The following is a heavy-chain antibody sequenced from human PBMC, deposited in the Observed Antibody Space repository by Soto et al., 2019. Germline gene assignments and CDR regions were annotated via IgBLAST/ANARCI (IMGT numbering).Heavy chain of an antibody. CDR1: GGSISKFY. V-gene: IGHV4-4*07. CDR2: VYATGTT. J-gene: IGHJ5*02. CDR3: VRDGSKSLRDWFDP. Sequence: PEETLSLTCNVSGGSISKFYWAWIRKTAGNGLEWMGRVYATGTTDYNPSLRSRVAMSVDISKKTFSLRLRSVTGADSGVYYCVRDGSKSLRDWFDPWGQGILVTVS.